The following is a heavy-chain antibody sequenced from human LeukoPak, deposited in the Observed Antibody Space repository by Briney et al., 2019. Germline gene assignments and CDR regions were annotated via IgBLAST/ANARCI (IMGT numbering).Heavy chain of an antibody. D-gene: IGHD5-18*01. V-gene: IGHV3-7*01. Sequence: GGSLRLSCAASGFTFSSYWMSWVRQAPGKGLEWVANIKQGGSEKYYVDSVKGRFTISRDNAKNSLYLQMNSLRAEDTAVYYCARDKTRGLGYSYGKSGNYFDYWGQGTLVTVSS. CDR1: GFTFSSYW. J-gene: IGHJ4*02. CDR2: IKQGGSEK. CDR3: ARDKTRGLGYSYGKSGNYFDY.